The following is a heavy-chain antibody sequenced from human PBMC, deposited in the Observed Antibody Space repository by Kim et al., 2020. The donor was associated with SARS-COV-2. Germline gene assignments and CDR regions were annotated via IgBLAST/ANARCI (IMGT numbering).Heavy chain of an antibody. CDR2: ISGSGGST. D-gene: IGHD4-17*01. V-gene: IGHV3-23*01. CDR3: AKDNGHDYGRYGMDV. Sequence: GGSLRLSCAASGFTFSSYAMSWVRQAPGKGLEWVSAISGSGGSTYYADSVKGRFTISRDNSKNTLYLQMNSLRAEDTAVYYCAKDNGHDYGRYGMDVWGQGTTVTVSS. CDR1: GFTFSSYA. J-gene: IGHJ6*02.